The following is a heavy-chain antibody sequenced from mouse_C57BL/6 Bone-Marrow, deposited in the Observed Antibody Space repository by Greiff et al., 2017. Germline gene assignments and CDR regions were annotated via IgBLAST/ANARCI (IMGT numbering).Heavy chain of an antibody. CDR1: GYTFTSYW. V-gene: IGHV1-64*01. CDR3: ARPPYYYGSSGFAY. D-gene: IGHD1-1*01. CDR2: IHPNSGST. Sequence: QVQLQQPGAELVKPGASVKLSCKASGYTFTSYWMHWVKQRPGQGLEWIGMIHPNSGSTNYNQKFKGKATLTVDTSSSTAYMQLSSLTSEDSAVYYCARPPYYYGSSGFAYWGQGTLVTVSA. J-gene: IGHJ3*01.